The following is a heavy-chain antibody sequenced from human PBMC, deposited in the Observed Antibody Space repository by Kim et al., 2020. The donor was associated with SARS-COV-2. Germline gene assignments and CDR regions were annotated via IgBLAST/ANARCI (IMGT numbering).Heavy chain of an antibody. Sequence: QKFQGRVTMTRDPSISTAYMELSRLRSDDTAVYYCARGERLLWFGELLDYWGQGTLVTVSS. CDR3: ARGERLLWFGELLDY. D-gene: IGHD3-10*01. J-gene: IGHJ4*02. V-gene: IGHV1-2*02.